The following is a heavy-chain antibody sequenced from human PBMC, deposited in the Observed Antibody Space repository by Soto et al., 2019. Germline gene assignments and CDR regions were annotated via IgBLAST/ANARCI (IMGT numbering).Heavy chain of an antibody. CDR1: GGSFSGYY. Sequence: SETLSLTCAVYGGSFSGYYWSWIRQPPGKGLEWIGEINHSGSTNYNPSLKSRVTISVDTSKNQFSLKLSSVTAADTAVYYCARGSITIFGVETRQDVWGQGTTVTVS. D-gene: IGHD3-3*01. J-gene: IGHJ6*02. V-gene: IGHV4-34*01. CDR3: ARGSITIFGVETRQDV. CDR2: INHSGST.